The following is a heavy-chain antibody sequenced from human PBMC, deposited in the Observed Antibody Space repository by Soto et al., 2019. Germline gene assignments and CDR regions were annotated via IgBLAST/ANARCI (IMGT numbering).Heavy chain of an antibody. J-gene: IGHJ3*02. CDR3: ARDLGVTAAGNDAFDI. CDR2: ISSSSDTI. D-gene: IGHD6-13*01. CDR1: SFTFSDYS. Sequence: EVQLVESGGGLVQPGGSLRLSCVASSFTFSDYSMNWVRQAPGKGLEWVSYISSSSDTIYHGDSVKGRFTISRDNAKNPLYLQMNSLRAEDTAVYYCARDLGVTAAGNDAFDIWGPGTMVTVSS. V-gene: IGHV3-48*01.